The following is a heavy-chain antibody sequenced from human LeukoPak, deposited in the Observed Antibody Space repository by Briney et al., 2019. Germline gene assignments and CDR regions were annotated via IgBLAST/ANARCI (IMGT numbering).Heavy chain of an antibody. CDR1: GYTFTSYG. CDR3: ARDPGDEWELRFDY. CDR2: ISAYNGNT. J-gene: IGHJ4*02. D-gene: IGHD1-26*01. V-gene: IGHV1-18*01. Sequence: ASVKVSCKASGYTFTSYGISWVRQAPGQGLEWMGWISAYNGNTNYARKLQGRVTMTTDTSTSTAYMELRSLRSDDTAVYYCARDPGDEWELRFDYWGQGTLVTVSS.